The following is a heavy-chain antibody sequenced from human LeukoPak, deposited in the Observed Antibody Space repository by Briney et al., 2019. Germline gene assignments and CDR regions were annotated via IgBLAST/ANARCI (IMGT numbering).Heavy chain of an antibody. D-gene: IGHD2-15*01. Sequence: PSETLSLTCAVYGGSFGGYYWSWIRQPPGKGLEWIGEINHSGSTNYNPSLKSRVTISVDTSKNQFSLKLSSVTAADTAVYYCARGYRDRGVVVVAATRGGVGYYFDYWGQGTLVTVSS. CDR1: GGSFGGYY. V-gene: IGHV4-34*01. CDR2: INHSGST. J-gene: IGHJ4*02. CDR3: ARGYRDRGVVVVAATRGGVGYYFDY.